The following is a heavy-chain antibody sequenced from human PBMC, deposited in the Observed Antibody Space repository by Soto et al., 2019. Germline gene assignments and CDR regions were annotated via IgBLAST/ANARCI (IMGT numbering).Heavy chain of an antibody. CDR3: AKDRSSSSFVLSRDYDVDDY. V-gene: IGHV3-23*01. D-gene: IGHD6-6*01. CDR2: LNGSGGST. Sequence: GGSLRLSCTASGFSFRTYAMTWVRQAPGKGLEWVSGLNGSGGSTYYADSVKGRFTISRDNSKNTLYLQMNSLRAEDTAVYYCAKDRSSSSFVLSRDYDVDDYWGQGTLVTVSS. J-gene: IGHJ4*02. CDR1: GFSFRTYA.